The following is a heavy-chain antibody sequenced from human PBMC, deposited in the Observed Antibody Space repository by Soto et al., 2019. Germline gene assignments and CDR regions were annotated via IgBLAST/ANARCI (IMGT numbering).Heavy chain of an antibody. CDR2: IWYDGSNK. Sequence: SLRLSCAASGFTFSSYGMHWVRQAPGKGLEWVAVIWYDGSNKYYADSVKGRFTISRDNSKNTLYLQMNSLRAEDTAVYYCARDTYYYDSSGYPTFDYWGQGTLVTVSS. V-gene: IGHV3-33*01. CDR1: GFTFSSYG. D-gene: IGHD3-22*01. J-gene: IGHJ4*02. CDR3: ARDTYYYDSSGYPTFDY.